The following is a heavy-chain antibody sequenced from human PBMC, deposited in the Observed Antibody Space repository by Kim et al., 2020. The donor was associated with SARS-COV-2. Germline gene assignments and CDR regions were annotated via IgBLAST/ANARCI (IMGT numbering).Heavy chain of an antibody. CDR3: ARDTFYAFDI. J-gene: IGHJ3*02. V-gene: IGHV3-48*02. Sequence: GGSLRLSCAASGFIFSNDPMNWVRQAPGKGLEWVAHIRSKSDTIVYADSVRGRFTISRDNAKYSLYLQMNSLRDEDTAVYYCARDTFYAFDIWGQGAMVT. CDR2: IRSKSDTI. CDR1: GFIFSNDP.